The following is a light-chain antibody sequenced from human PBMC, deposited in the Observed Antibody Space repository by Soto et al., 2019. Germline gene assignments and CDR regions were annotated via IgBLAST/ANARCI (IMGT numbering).Light chain of an antibody. Sequence: QSALTQPRSVPGSPGQSVTISCTGTSSDVGGYNYVSWYQQHPGKAPKLIIYDVSKRPSGVPDRFSGSKSGNTASLTISGLQPEDEADYYCCSSAGTYTSVFGGGTKLTVL. CDR1: SSDVGGYNY. J-gene: IGLJ3*02. CDR2: DVS. V-gene: IGLV2-11*01. CDR3: CSSAGTYTSV.